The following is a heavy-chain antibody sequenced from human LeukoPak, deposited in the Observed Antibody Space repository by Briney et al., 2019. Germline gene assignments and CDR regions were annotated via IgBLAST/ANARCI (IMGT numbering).Heavy chain of an antibody. V-gene: IGHV3-30-3*01. CDR3: ASHGGL. Sequence: GGSLRLSCAASGSTFSSYAMHWVRQAPGKGLEWVAVISFDGSDKYYADSVKGRFTISRDNSKNMLFLQMNSLRVEDTAVYYCASHGGLWGQGTLVTVSS. CDR1: GSTFSSYA. J-gene: IGHJ4*02. CDR2: ISFDGSDK.